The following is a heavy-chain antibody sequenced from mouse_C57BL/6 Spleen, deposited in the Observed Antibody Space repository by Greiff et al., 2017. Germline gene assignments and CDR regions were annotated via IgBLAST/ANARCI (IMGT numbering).Heavy chain of an antibody. CDR3: AELTGTWFAY. J-gene: IGHJ3*01. Sequence: EVQLQQSGPELVKPGASVKISCKASGYTFTDYYMNWVKQSHGKSLEWIGDINPNNGGTSYNQKFKGKATLTVDKSSSTSYMELRSLTSEASAVYYCAELTGTWFAYWGQGTLVTVSA. D-gene: IGHD4-1*01. CDR1: GYTFTDYY. CDR2: INPNNGGT. V-gene: IGHV1-26*01.